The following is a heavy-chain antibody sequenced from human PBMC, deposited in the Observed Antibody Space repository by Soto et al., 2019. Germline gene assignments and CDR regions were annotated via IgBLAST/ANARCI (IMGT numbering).Heavy chain of an antibody. CDR2: INADNGKT. CDR3: ARDVSSGYRDHVFLFDP. D-gene: IGHD3-22*01. V-gene: IGHV1-3*01. Sequence: ASVKVSCKASGYTFTTYAIHWVRQAPGQSLEWMGWINADNGKTKYSQKFQDRVTMTRDTSASTAYMELSSLTSDDTAVYYCARDVSSGYRDHVFLFDPWGQGTQVTSSS. CDR1: GYTFTTYA. J-gene: IGHJ5*02.